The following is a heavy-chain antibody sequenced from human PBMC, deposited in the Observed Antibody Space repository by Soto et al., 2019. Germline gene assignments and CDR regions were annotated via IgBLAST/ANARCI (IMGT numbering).Heavy chain of an antibody. CDR3: TTIPFD. CDR1: GFSFTDYG. D-gene: IGHD1-1*01. Sequence: PGGSLRLSCAASGFSFTDYGMSWVRQAPGKGLEWVSTITGSGGTTYYADSVKGRVTISRDNSKDTLYLEMNSLRADDTAVYYCTTIPFDWGPGTLVTVSS. V-gene: IGHV3-23*01. CDR2: ITGSGGTT. J-gene: IGHJ4*02.